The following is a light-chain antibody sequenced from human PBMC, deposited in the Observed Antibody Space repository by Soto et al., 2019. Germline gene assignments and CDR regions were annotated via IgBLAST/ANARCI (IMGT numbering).Light chain of an antibody. CDR2: KAS. Sequence: DIQMTQSPSTLSASVGDRVTITCRASQSISSWFAWYQQKPGKAPKLLIYKASSLESGVPSRFSGSGSGTEFTLTISSLQPDDFETYYCQQYNSYWTFGQGTKVEIK. V-gene: IGKV1-5*03. CDR1: QSISSW. J-gene: IGKJ1*01. CDR3: QQYNSYWT.